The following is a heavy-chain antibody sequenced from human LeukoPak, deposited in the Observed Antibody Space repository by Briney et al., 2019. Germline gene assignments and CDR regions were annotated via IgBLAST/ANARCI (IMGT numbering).Heavy chain of an antibody. J-gene: IGHJ4*02. D-gene: IGHD3-10*01. CDR2: IYYSGST. CDR3: ARTRYYYNSRSYGAPYYFDY. Sequence: WVRQPPGKGLEWIGHIYYSGSTYYNPSLKSRVTISVDTSKNQFSLKLSSVTAADTAVYYCARTRYYYNSRSYGAPYYFDYWGQGTLVTVSS. V-gene: IGHV4-39*01.